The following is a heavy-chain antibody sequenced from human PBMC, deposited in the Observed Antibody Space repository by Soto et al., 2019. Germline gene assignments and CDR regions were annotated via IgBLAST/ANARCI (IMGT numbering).Heavy chain of an antibody. J-gene: IGHJ4*02. CDR3: AKDPFPYCTNGVCYGDY. D-gene: IGHD2-8*01. CDR1: GFTFSSYA. V-gene: IGHV3-23*01. Sequence: GGSLRLSCAASGFTFSSYAMILVRQAPGKGLEWVSAISGSGGSTYYADSVKGRFTISRDNSKNTLYLKLNSLRAEDTAVYYCAKDPFPYCTNGVCYGDYWGQGTLVTVSS. CDR2: ISGSGGST.